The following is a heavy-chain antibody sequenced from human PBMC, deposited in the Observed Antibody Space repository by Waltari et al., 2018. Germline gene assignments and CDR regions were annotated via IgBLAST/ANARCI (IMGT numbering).Heavy chain of an antibody. CDR3: ARVWGVTTSDF. V-gene: IGHV3-48*03. D-gene: IGHD4-17*01. CDR2: ISSSGPTI. J-gene: IGHJ4*02. CDR1: GFSLSVYG. Sequence: VQRVESGGGLVQPGGSLRRCCAASGFSLSVYGMNWVRQAPGKGLEWLSFISSSGPTIHYADSVKGRFTVSRDNTKNSLSLQMNSLRAEDTAVYYCARVWGVTTSDFWGQGTLVTVSS.